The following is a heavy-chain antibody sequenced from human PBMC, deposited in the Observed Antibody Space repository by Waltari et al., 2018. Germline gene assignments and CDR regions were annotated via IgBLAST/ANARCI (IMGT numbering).Heavy chain of an antibody. V-gene: IGHV3-49*04. CDR2: IRSKTYGGAP. J-gene: IGHJ4*02. CDR3: TRADGMTDLDY. CDR1: GFNFGDYA. Sequence: EVQLAESGGGLVQPGRSLRLSCTASGFNFGDYAMTWVRQVPEKGLEWVGFIRSKTYGGAPEYAASVKGRFTISRDDSKSVAYLQMNSLRTEDTALYYCTRADGMTDLDYWGQGALVTVSS.